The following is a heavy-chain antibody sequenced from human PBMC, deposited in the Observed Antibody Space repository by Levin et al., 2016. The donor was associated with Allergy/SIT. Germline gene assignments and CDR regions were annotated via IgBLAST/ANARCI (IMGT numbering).Heavy chain of an antibody. J-gene: IGHJ6*02. CDR1: GYRFTSYG. CDR2: ISAYNGNR. Sequence: ASVKVSCKASGYRFTSYGISWVRQAPGQGLEWMGWISAYNGNRNYAQKLQGRVTMTTDTSTSTAYMEVRSLRSDDTAVYYCARDSPYGDNPDYGMDVWGQGTTVTVSS. D-gene: IGHD4-17*01. V-gene: IGHV1-18*01. CDR3: ARDSPYGDNPDYGMDV.